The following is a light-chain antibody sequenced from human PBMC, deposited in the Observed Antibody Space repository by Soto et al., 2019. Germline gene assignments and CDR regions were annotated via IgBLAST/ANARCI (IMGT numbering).Light chain of an antibody. V-gene: IGLV2-14*03. Sequence: QSVLTQPASVSGSPGQSITMSCTGTSSDIGAYNFVSWYQQHPGKAPKLMLYDVNIRPSGVSNRFSGSKSGNTASLTISGLQADDEADYYCTSWTTSTTMIFGGGPQLTVL. CDR1: SSDIGAYNF. CDR3: TSWTTSTTMI. J-gene: IGLJ2*01. CDR2: DVN.